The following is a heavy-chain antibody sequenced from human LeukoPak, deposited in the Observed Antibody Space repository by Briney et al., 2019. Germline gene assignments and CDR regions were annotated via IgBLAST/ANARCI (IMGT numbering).Heavy chain of an antibody. D-gene: IGHD1-14*01. CDR2: IYTSGST. CDR1: GGSFSNYY. CDR3: ARQPPQYYGMDV. J-gene: IGHJ6*02. V-gene: IGHV4-4*07. Sequence: SETLSLTCTVSGGSFSNYYWSWLRQPAGKGLEWIGSIYTSGSTNYNPSVKSRVTMSVDTSNNQFSLKLTSVTAADTAVYYCARQPPQYYGMDVWGQGTTVTVSS.